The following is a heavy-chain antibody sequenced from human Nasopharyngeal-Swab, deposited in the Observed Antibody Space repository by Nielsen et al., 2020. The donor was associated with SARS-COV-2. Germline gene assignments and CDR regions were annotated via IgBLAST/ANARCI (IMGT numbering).Heavy chain of an antibody. J-gene: IGHJ6*03. D-gene: IGHD3-22*01. Sequence: GESLKISCAASGFTFSNYSMNWVRQAPGKGLEWVSSISSSSSYIYYADSVKGRFTISRDNAKNSLYLQMNSLRAEDTAVYYCARERKNYYDSSGYYLEFYYYYYMDIWGKGTTVTVSS. CDR3: ARERKNYYDSSGYYLEFYYYYYMDI. V-gene: IGHV3-21*01. CDR2: ISSSSSYI. CDR1: GFTFSNYS.